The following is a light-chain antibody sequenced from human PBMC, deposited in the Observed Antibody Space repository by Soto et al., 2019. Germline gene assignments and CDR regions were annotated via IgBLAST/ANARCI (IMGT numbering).Light chain of an antibody. V-gene: IGLV2-14*01. CDR1: CSDVGAYNY. J-gene: IGLJ1*01. CDR3: NSYTISSTYV. CDR2: DVS. Sequence: SVLTQPASVSGSPEQSITISWTGTCSDVGAYNYVSWYQQHPGKAPKLIIYDVSNRPSGVSDRFSGSKSGNTASLTISGLQAEDEADYYCNSYTISSTYVFGTGTKVTVL.